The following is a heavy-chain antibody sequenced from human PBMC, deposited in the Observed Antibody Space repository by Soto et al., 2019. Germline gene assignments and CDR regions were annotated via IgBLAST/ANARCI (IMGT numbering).Heavy chain of an antibody. CDR1: GFTFCNYG. D-gene: IGHD5-12*01. CDR3: AKDRDGYTNQVDY. Sequence: PGGSMRLSCSAAGFTFCNYGRSWVRQAPGKGLEWVSAITGRGSYTYYADSVRGRFTISRDNSKNTLSLQMNSLSAEDTAIYYCAKDRDGYTNQVDYWGQGTLVTVSS. V-gene: IGHV3-23*01. CDR2: ITGRGSYT. J-gene: IGHJ4*02.